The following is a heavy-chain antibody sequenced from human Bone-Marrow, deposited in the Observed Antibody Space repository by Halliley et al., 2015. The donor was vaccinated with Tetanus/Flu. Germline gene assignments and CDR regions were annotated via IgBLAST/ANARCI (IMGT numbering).Heavy chain of an antibody. CDR1: GGSISGDYS. V-gene: IGHV4-30-2*01. CDR2: IYHTRNS. J-gene: IGHJ3*01. CDR3: ARGTLLDAFDV. Sequence: LRLSCSISGGSISGDYSWSWIRQPPGKGLEWIGYIYHTRNSYYNPSLTSRLTISIDRSKNQISLKLTSVTAADTAVYYCARGTLLDAFDVWGPGTRVTVSS.